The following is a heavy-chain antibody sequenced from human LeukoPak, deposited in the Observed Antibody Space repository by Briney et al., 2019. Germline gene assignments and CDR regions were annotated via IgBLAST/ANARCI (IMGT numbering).Heavy chain of an antibody. CDR2: ISSSGSTI. D-gene: IGHD2-21*02. Sequence: GGSLRLSCASSGFTFSDYYMSWIRQAPGKGLEWVSYISSSGSTIYYADSVKGRFTISRDNAKNSLYLQMNSLRAEDTAVYYCTTRVVTTNDFWGQGTLVTVSS. V-gene: IGHV3-11*04. CDR1: GFTFSDYY. J-gene: IGHJ4*02. CDR3: TTRVVTTNDF.